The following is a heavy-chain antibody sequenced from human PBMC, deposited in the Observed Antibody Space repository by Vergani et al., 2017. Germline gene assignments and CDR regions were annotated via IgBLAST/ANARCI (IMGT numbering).Heavy chain of an antibody. Sequence: QAQLQESGPGLVKPSETLSLTCHVFGVSVTDYNCNWIRQAPGKGLEWIGSLSTTGGATHASHNPSLKSRVSMSVDTSKSQFSLGLNSVTAADSASYYCAGDTDSWQRADRWGQGLLVSVSS. V-gene: IGHV4-59*02. CDR2: LSTTGGA. CDR1: GVSVTDYN. J-gene: IGHJ5*02. D-gene: IGHD6-13*01. CDR3: AGDTDSWQRADR.